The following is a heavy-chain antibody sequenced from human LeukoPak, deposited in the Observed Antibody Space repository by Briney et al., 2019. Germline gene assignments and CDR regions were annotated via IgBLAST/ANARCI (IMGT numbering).Heavy chain of an antibody. J-gene: IGHJ4*02. CDR3: AKDDGRYCSGGSCYYG. CDR1: GFTFDDYA. Sequence: PGRSLRLSCAASGFTFDDYAMHWVRQAPGKGLEWVSGISWNSGSIGYADSVKGRFTISRDNAKNTLYLQMNSLRAEDTAVYYCAKDDGRYCSGGSCYYGWGQGTLVTVSS. CDR2: ISWNSGSI. V-gene: IGHV3-9*01. D-gene: IGHD2-15*01.